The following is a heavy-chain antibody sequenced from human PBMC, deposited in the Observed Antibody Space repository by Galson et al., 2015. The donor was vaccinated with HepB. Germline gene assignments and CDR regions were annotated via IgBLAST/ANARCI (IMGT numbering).Heavy chain of an antibody. CDR2: IYSGGST. CDR1: GFTVSSNY. D-gene: IGHD4-17*01. J-gene: IGHJ4*02. Sequence: SLRLSCAASGFTVSSNYMSWVRQAPGKGLEWVSVIYSGGSTYYADSVKGRFTISRDNSKNTLYLQMNSLRAEDTAVYYCARGTLDYYGDYEDWGFDYWGQGTLVTVSS. CDR3: ARGTLDYYGDYEDWGFDY. V-gene: IGHV3-53*01.